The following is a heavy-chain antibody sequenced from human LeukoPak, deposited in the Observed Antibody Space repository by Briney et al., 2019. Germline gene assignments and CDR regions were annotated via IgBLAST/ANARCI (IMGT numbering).Heavy chain of an antibody. CDR2: ICYDGDNK. V-gene: IGHV3-33*01. CDR3: ARNFQNYYGSGSCYSDLDH. Sequence: PGGSLRRSCVASGFTFRNYGMHWVRQAPGKGLEWVAVICYDGDNKDYTDSVRGRFTISRDNSKNTLYLQMNSLSAEDTAVYYCARNFQNYYGSGSCYSDLDHWGQGTLVTVSS. J-gene: IGHJ4*02. D-gene: IGHD3-10*01. CDR1: GFTFRNYG.